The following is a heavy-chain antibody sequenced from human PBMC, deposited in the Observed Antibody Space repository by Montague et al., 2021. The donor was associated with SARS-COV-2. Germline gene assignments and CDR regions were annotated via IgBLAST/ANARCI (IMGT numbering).Heavy chain of an antibody. CDR3: ARAGYDSGYDF. V-gene: IGHV3-7*04. CDR2: IKEDGGVK. Sequence: SLRLSCAASGFTFSDYWMAWARQAPGEALEWISNIKEDGGVKNYVDSVKGRFTISRDNTKNLLFLQMNSLSVEDTAVYYCARAGYDSGYDFWGQGSLVTVSS. CDR1: GFTFSDYW. J-gene: IGHJ4*02. D-gene: IGHD3-22*01.